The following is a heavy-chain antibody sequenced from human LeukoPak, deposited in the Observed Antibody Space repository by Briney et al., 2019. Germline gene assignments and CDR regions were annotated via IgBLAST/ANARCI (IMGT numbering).Heavy chain of an antibody. V-gene: IGHV3-66*01. CDR1: GFTVSSNY. CDR3: ARAWAPAGLYFGY. Sequence: GGSLRLSCAASGFTVSSNYMSWVRQAPGKGLEWVSVIYSGGSTYYADSVKGRFTISRDNSRNTPYLQMNNLRAEDTAVYYCARAWAPAGLYFGYWGQGTLVTVSS. J-gene: IGHJ4*02. CDR2: IYSGGST. D-gene: IGHD6-13*01.